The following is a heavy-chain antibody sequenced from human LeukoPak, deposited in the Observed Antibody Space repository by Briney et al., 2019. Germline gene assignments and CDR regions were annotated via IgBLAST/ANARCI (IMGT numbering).Heavy chain of an antibody. D-gene: IGHD5-24*01. CDR3: ARASDPWLQLT. Sequence: ASVKVSCKVSGYTLSELSMHWVRQAPAKGLEWMGGFDPEDGETTYAQKFQGRVTMTEDSSRDIAYMELSSLRSEDTAVYYCARASDPWLQLTWGQGTLVTVSS. CDR1: GYTLSELS. J-gene: IGHJ5*02. V-gene: IGHV1-24*01. CDR2: FDPEDGET.